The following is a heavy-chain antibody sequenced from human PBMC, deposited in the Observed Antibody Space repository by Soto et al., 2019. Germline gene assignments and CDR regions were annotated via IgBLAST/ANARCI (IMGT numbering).Heavy chain of an antibody. CDR1: GGTFSSYA. V-gene: IGHV1-69*13. CDR3: AREVGATLNWFDP. CDR2: IIPISGTA. D-gene: IGHD1-26*01. Sequence: WASVKVSCKASGGTFSSYAISWVRQAPGQGLEWMGGIIPISGTANYAQKFQGRVTITAAESTTTAYIELSSLRSEDTAVYYCAREVGATLNWFDPWGQGTLVTVSS. J-gene: IGHJ5*02.